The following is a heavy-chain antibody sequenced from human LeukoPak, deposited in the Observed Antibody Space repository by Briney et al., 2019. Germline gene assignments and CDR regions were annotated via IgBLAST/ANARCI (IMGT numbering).Heavy chain of an antibody. J-gene: IGHJ3*02. CDR3: ARGDFRSGI. CDR1: GYTFTSYD. Sequence: ASVKVSCKASGYTFTSYDINWVRQATGQGLEWMGWMNPNSGNTGYAQKFQGRVTMTGDTSISTASMDLSRLRSDDTAVYYCARGDFRSGIWGRGTMVTVSS. CDR2: MNPNSGNT. D-gene: IGHD3-3*01. V-gene: IGHV1-8*01.